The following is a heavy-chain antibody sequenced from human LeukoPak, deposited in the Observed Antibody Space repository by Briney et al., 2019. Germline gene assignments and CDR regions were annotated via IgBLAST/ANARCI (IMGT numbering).Heavy chain of an antibody. Sequence: PGGSLRLSCAASGFTVSSYNMNWVRQAPGKGLEWVSYISSSSRTIYYADSVKGRFTISRDNSKDTLYLQMNSLRAEDTAVYYCARGHDDYVWGSYRPFDYWGQGTLVTVSS. CDR1: GFTVSSYN. CDR2: ISSSSRTI. V-gene: IGHV3-48*01. CDR3: ARGHDDYVWGSYRPFDY. D-gene: IGHD3-16*02. J-gene: IGHJ4*02.